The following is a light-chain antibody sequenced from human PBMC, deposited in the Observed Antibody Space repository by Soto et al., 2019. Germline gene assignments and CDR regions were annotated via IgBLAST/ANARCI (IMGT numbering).Light chain of an antibody. CDR1: QTISSN. CDR2: GAS. Sequence: DIVMTQSPATLSVSPGERATLSCRASQTISSNLAWYQQKPGQTPRLLIYGASTRAAGIPARFSGSGSETNFTITITSLQSEDFAVYYCQQYNNWPPFTFGPGTKVDIK. J-gene: IGKJ3*01. CDR3: QQYNNWPPFT. V-gene: IGKV3-15*01.